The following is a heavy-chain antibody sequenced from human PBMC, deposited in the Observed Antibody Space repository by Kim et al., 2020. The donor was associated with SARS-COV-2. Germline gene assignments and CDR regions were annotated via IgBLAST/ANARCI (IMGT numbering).Heavy chain of an antibody. J-gene: IGHJ6*02. CDR3: AGWSYYGMDV. D-gene: IGHD6-19*01. CDR2: ITWNSGSI. Sequence: GGSLXLSXAXSGFTFDDYAMEWVRQAPGKGLEWVAGITWNSGSIGYADSVKGRFAISRDNAKNSLYLQMNSLRTEDTALYYCAGWSYYGMDVWGQGTTVTVSS. V-gene: IGHV3-9*01. CDR1: GFTFDDYA.